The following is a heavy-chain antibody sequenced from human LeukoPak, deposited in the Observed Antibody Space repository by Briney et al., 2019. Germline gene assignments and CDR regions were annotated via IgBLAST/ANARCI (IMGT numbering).Heavy chain of an antibody. D-gene: IGHD5-18*01. CDR2: IYTSGST. CDR1: GGSISSYY. V-gene: IGHV4-4*07. J-gene: IGHJ4*02. Sequence: SETLSLTCTVSGGSISSYYWSWIRQPAGKGLEWIGRIYTSGSTNYNPSLKSRVTMSVDTSKNQFSLKLSSVTAADTAVYYCARSVDTAMVTPNFDYWGQGTLVTVSS. CDR3: ARSVDTAMVTPNFDY.